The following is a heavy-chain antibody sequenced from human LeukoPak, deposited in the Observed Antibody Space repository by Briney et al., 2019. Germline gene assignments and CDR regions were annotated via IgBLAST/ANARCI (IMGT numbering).Heavy chain of an antibody. J-gene: IGHJ4*02. V-gene: IGHV4-38-2*02. D-gene: IGHD6-25*01. CDR3: ASGSPAADY. CDR2: GHHSGST. CDR1: GYSISSGYY. Sequence: SETLFLTCTVSGYSISSGYYWGWIRQPPGKGLEWIGSGHHSGSTYYNAPLKSRVTISLDTSKNQVSLKLRPVTVADTAVYYCASGSPAADYWGQGTLVTVSS.